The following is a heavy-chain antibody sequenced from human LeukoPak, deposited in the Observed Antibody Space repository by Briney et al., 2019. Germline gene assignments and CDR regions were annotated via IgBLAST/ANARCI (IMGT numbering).Heavy chain of an antibody. CDR2: ISASGGST. D-gene: IGHD6-6*01. J-gene: IGHJ5*02. CDR1: GFTFSSSA. Sequence: GGSLRLSCAASGFTFSSSAMSWVRQVPGKGLEWVSGISASGGSTYYADSVRGRFTISRDNSKNTLYVQMNSLRAEDTALYYCAKARGYSSSSENNWFDPWGQGTLVTVSS. CDR3: AKARGYSSSSENNWFDP. V-gene: IGHV3-23*01.